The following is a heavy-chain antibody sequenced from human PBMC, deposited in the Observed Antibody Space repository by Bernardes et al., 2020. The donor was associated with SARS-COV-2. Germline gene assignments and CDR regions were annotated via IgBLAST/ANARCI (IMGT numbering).Heavy chain of an antibody. J-gene: IGHJ4*02. CDR1: GFTFDDYA. CDR2: ISWNSGSI. CDR3: AKISSFGEFDGDY. V-gene: IGHV3-9*01. Sequence: GGSLRLSCAASGFTFDDYAMHWVRQAPGKGLEWVSGISWNSGSIGYADSVKGRFTISRDNAKNSLYLQMNSLRAEDTALYYCAKISSFGEFDGDYWGQGTLVTVSS. D-gene: IGHD3-10*01.